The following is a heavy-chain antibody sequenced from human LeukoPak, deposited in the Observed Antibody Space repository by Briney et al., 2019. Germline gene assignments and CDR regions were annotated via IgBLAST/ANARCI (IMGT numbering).Heavy chain of an antibody. D-gene: IGHD6-19*01. CDR2: ISSSTLKI. J-gene: IGHJ4*02. V-gene: IGHV3-23*01. Sequence: GGSLRLSCAASGFTFSKYAMTWVRQAPGKGLEWVSAISSSTLKIYYADSVKGRFTISRDNSKNTLYLQMNSVRAEDTAVYYCAKGQEQWLVLYFDYWGLGTLVTVSS. CDR1: GFTFSKYA. CDR3: AKGQEQWLVLYFDY.